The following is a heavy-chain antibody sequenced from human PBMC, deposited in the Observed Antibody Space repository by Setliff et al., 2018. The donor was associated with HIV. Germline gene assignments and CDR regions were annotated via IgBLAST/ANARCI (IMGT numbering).Heavy chain of an antibody. CDR2: IHVXNSDT. CDR1: GYXFINXX. CDR3: TSAVHGNYYFDD. V-gene: IGHV5-51*01. J-gene: IGHJ4*02. D-gene: IGHD1-7*01. Sequence: GXSLKXXXKGSGYXFINXXXXXVRQMPGTXXEWMGXIHVXNSDTXYSPSFQGXXXXSADKSXDTAYXXXSSXXXSXSAMYYCTSAVHGNYYFDDWGQGTLVTVSS.